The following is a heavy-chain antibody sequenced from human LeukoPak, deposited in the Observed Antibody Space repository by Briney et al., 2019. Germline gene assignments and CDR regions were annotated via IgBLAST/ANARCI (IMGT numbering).Heavy chain of an antibody. CDR2: IYSGGST. Sequence: GGSLRLSCAASGFSFSSYWMHWVRQAPGKGLEWVSVIYSGGSTYYADSVKGRFTISRDNSKNTLYLQMNSLRAEDTAVYYCARGGSDSGYGDFDYWGQGTLVTVSS. CDR1: GFSFSSYW. V-gene: IGHV3-66*01. D-gene: IGHD5-12*01. J-gene: IGHJ4*02. CDR3: ARGGSDSGYGDFDY.